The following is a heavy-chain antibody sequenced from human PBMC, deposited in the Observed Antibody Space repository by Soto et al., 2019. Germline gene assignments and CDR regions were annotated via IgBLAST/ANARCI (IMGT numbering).Heavy chain of an antibody. D-gene: IGHD2-2*01. V-gene: IGHV1-3*01. CDR1: GYTFTSYA. CDR2: INAGNGNT. CDR3: ARTLGPAALYYYYGMDV. Sequence: ASVKVSCKASGYTFTSYAMHWVRQAPGQRLEWMGWINAGNGNTKYSQKFQGRVTISRDTSASTAYMELSSLRSEDTAVYYCARTLGPAALYYYYGMDVWGQGTTVTVSS. J-gene: IGHJ6*02.